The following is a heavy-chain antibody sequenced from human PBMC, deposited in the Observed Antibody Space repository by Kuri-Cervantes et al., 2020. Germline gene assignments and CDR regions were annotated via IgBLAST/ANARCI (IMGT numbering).Heavy chain of an antibody. CDR3: ARVGYSYATYGMDV. CDR1: GGSFSGYY. D-gene: IGHD5-18*01. Sequence: SETLSLTCAVYGGSFSGYYWSWIRQPPGKGLGWIGEINHSGSTDYNPSLKSRVTISVDTSKNQFSLKLSSVTAADTAVYYCARVGYSYATYGMDVWGQGTTVTVSS. V-gene: IGHV4-34*01. J-gene: IGHJ6*02. CDR2: INHSGST.